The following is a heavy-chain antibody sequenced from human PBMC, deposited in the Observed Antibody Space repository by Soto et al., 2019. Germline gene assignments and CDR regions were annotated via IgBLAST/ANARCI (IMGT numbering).Heavy chain of an antibody. Sequence: QVQLVESGGGVVQPGRSLRLSCAASGFTFSSYGMHWVRQAPGKGLEWVAVIWYDGSNKYYADSVKGRFTISRDNSKNTLYLQMNSLRAEDTDVYYCARDPYDILNGYYLGYYYYGMDVWGQVTTVTVSS. V-gene: IGHV3-33*01. CDR3: ARDPYDILNGYYLGYYYYGMDV. D-gene: IGHD3-9*01. CDR1: GFTFSSYG. CDR2: IWYDGSNK. J-gene: IGHJ6*02.